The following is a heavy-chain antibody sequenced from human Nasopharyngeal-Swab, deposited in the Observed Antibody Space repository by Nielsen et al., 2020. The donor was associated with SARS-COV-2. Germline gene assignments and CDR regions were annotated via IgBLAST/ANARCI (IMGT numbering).Heavy chain of an antibody. D-gene: IGHD3-9*01. CDR1: GFTFSSYS. CDR3: ARDLSIGRYFDLYGMDV. Sequence: GGSLRLSCAASGFTFSSYSMHWVRQAPGKGLEWVSYISSSSSTIYYADSVKGRFTISRDNAKNSLYLQMNSLRDEDTAVYYCARDLSIGRYFDLYGMDVWGQGTTVTV. CDR2: ISSSSSTI. J-gene: IGHJ6*02. V-gene: IGHV3-48*02.